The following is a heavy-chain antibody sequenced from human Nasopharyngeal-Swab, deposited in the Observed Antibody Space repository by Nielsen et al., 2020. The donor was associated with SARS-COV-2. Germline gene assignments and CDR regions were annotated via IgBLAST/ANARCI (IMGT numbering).Heavy chain of an antibody. Sequence: WIRQPPGKGLEWAGLISYDGANKHYADSVKGRISISRNNSNNTLYLEMNTLRPEDTAIYYCARVSSKRFTFDYWGQGALVTVSS. D-gene: IGHD3-16*01. J-gene: IGHJ4*02. V-gene: IGHV3-30-3*01. CDR3: ARVSSKRFTFDY. CDR2: ISYDGANK.